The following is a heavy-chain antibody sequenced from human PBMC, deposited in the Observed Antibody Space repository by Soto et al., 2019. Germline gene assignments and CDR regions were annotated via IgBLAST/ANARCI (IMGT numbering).Heavy chain of an antibody. CDR1: GYSFTSYW. CDR3: ATNQYALDAYSSSWYYYYGMDV. D-gene: IGHD6-13*01. CDR2: IDRSDSYT. Sequence: GESLKISCKGSGYSFTSYWISLVRQMPGKGQEWMGRIDRSDSYTNYSPSFQGHVTISADKSITTAYLQWSSPKASDTAMYYCATNQYALDAYSSSWYYYYGMDVWGQGTTVTVSS. V-gene: IGHV5-10-1*01. J-gene: IGHJ6*02.